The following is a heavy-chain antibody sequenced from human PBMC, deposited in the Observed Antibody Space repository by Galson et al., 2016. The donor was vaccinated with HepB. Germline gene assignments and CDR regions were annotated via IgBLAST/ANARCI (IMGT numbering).Heavy chain of an antibody. D-gene: IGHD3-3*01. J-gene: IGHJ4*02. CDR1: WDSVSSNSAA. CDR2: TYYRSKWSN. CDR3: VREQIIPSAGGGNYFDS. Sequence: CAISWDSVSSNSAAWNWVRQSPSRGLEWLGRTYYRSKWSNEYEESLKSRLTINPDTTKNQFSLDLTSLTPEDTAVYYCVREQIIPSAGGGNYFDSWGQGTLVTVSS. V-gene: IGHV6-1*01.